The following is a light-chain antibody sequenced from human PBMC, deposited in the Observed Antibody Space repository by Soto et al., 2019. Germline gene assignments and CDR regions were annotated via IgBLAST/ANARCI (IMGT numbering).Light chain of an antibody. CDR2: EVT. CDR1: SSDVGAYNF. Sequence: QSALTQPASVSGSPGQSITISCTGTSSDVGAYNFVSWYQHHPGRAPKLIIYEVTIRPSGVSNRFSGSKSGNTASLTISGLQAEDEADYYCSSYTTSGHYVFGSGTKLTVL. J-gene: IGLJ1*01. CDR3: SSYTTSGHYV. V-gene: IGLV2-14*01.